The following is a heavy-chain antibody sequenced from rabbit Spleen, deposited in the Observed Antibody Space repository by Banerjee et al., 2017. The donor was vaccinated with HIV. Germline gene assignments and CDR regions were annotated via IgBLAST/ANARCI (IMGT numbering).Heavy chain of an antibody. CDR1: GFTISSYW. Sequence: QLEESGGRLVQPGGSLTLSCKASGFTISSYWMNWVRQAPGKGLEWIGIIYPITETTYYANWVNGRFTMSSDNAQNTVDLQMNSLTAADTATYFCASSEGDAGYGPYYFNLWGPGTLV. J-gene: IGHJ4*01. V-gene: IGHV1S7*01. CDR2: IYPITETT. D-gene: IGHD4-2*01. CDR3: ASSEGDAGYGPYYFNL.